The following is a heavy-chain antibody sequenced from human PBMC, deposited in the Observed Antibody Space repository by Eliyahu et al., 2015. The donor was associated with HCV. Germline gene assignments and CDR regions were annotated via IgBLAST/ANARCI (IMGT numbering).Heavy chain of an antibody. J-gene: IGHJ6*02. CDR1: GFTFXXYA. Sequence: EVQLVESGGGLVQPGRSLRLSCAASGFTFXXYALHWVRQAPGKGLEWVSGISWNSGSIGYADSVKGRFTISRDNAKNSLYLQMNSLRAEDTALYYCAKDMWGIAARPGVGMDVWGQGTTVTVSS. CDR2: ISWNSGSI. D-gene: IGHD6-6*01. V-gene: IGHV3-9*01. CDR3: AKDMWGIAARPGVGMDV.